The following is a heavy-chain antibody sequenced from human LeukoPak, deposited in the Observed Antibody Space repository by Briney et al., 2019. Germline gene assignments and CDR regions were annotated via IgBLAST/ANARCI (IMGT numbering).Heavy chain of an antibody. CDR2: IYHSGST. V-gene: IGHV4-30-2*01. J-gene: IGHJ4*02. Sequence: SETLSLTCAVSGGSISSGGYSWSWIRQPPGKGLEWIGYIYHSGSTYYNPSLKSRVTISVDRSKNQFPLKLSSVTAADTAVYYCARGQGTVTTHWGQGTLVTVSS. D-gene: IGHD4-17*01. CDR3: ARGQGTVTTH. CDR1: GGSISSGGYS.